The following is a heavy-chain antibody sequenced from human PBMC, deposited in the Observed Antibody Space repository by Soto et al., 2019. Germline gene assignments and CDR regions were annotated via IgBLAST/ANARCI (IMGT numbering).Heavy chain of an antibody. J-gene: IGHJ6*02. CDR3: ARHWNYQNYYYYYGMDV. CDR1: GGTFSSYA. Sequence: SVKVSCKASGGTFSSYAISWVRQAPGQGLEWMGGIIPIFGTANYAQKFQGRVTITADESTSTAYMELSSLRSEDTAVYYCARHWNYQNYYYYYGMDVWGQGTTVTVSS. V-gene: IGHV1-69*13. CDR2: IIPIFGTA. D-gene: IGHD1-7*01.